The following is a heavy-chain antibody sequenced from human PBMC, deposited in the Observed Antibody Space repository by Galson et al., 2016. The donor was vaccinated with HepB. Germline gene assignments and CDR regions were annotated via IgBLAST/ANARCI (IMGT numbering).Heavy chain of an antibody. V-gene: IGHV1-69*13. D-gene: IGHD6-19*01. Sequence: SVKVSCKASGDSFSNYAISWVRQAPGQGPEWMGGIIPIFGAPNYAQKFQDRVTITADESTTTAYMELSSLRSEDAAVYYCARGGRVAGDWYFDLWGRGTLVTVST. CDR2: IIPIFGAP. J-gene: IGHJ2*01. CDR1: GDSFSNYA. CDR3: ARGGRVAGDWYFDL.